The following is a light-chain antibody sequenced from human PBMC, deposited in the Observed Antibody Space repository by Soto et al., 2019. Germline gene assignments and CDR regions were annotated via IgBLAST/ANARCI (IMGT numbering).Light chain of an antibody. CDR3: SSYTSSSTQV. J-gene: IGLJ1*01. CDR2: DVS. Sequence: QSVLTQPASVSGSPGQSITISCTGTSSDVGGYSYVSWYQQHPGKAPKLMIYDVSNRPSGVSNRFSGSKSGNTASLTISGLQAEDGADYYCSSYTSSSTQVFGTGTKVT. CDR1: SSDVGGYSY. V-gene: IGLV2-14*01.